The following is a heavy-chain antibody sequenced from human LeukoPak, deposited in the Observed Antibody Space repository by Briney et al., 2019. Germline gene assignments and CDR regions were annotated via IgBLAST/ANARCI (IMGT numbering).Heavy chain of an antibody. V-gene: IGHV4-4*07. CDR2: IYTSGST. Sequence: SETLSLTCTVSGGSISSYYWSWIRRPAGKGLEWIGRIYTSGSTNYNPSLKSRVTMSVDTSKNQFSLKLSSVTAADTAVYYCARDKRMVRGVIIHNWFDPWGQGTLVTVSS. D-gene: IGHD3-10*01. J-gene: IGHJ5*02. CDR1: GGSISSYY. CDR3: ARDKRMVRGVIIHNWFDP.